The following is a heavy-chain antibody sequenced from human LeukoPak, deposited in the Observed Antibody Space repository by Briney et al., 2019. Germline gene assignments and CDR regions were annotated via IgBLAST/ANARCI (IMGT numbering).Heavy chain of an antibody. J-gene: IGHJ4*01. CDR2: IGIRGDT. D-gene: IGHD6-19*01. CDR1: GFTFIDYD. Sequence: GGSLRLSCAASGFTFIDYDMHWVRHVIGKGLEWVSAIGIRGDTHYSGSVKGRFTISRENAESSLYLQMNSLRAEDTAVYYCARGGIQVSGIDEFDYWGQEPWSPSP. V-gene: IGHV3-13*01. CDR3: ARGGIQVSGIDEFDY.